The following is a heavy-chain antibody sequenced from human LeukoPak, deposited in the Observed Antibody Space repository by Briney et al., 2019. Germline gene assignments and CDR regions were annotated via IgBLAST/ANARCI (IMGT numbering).Heavy chain of an antibody. CDR3: ARAEINDYNRY. D-gene: IGHD4-11*01. V-gene: IGHV4-38-2*01. CDR1: GYSIRSGYQ. CDR2: INYSGRT. J-gene: IGHJ4*02. Sequence: PSETLSLTCSVSGYSIRSGYQWGWIRQAPGKGLEWIGSINYSGRTYDNPSLKSRVTISIDTSKNQIFLKLRSATAADTAHYYCARAEINDYNRYWGQGILVIVSS.